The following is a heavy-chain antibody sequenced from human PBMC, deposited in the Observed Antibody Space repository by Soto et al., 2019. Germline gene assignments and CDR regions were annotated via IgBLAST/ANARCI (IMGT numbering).Heavy chain of an antibody. V-gene: IGHV4-30-2*06. CDR3: ARGYQNVGPAAIGY. CDR2: IYHSGST. D-gene: IGHD2-2*02. CDR1: GGTITSGRSS. Sequence: SETLSLTCSVSGGTITSGRSSWNWIRQSPGKGLEWIAYIYHSGSTYYNPSLKSRVTISVDRSENQFSLKLTSVTAADTAVYYCARGYQNVGPAAIGYWGQGTLVTVSS. J-gene: IGHJ4*02.